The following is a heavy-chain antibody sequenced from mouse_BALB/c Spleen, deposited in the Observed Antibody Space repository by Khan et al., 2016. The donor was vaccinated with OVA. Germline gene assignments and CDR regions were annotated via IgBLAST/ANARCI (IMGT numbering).Heavy chain of an antibody. CDR3: SNGNYGWFAY. Sequence: EVELVESGGGLVEPGGSLKRSCAASGFTFSSFVMSWFRQTPEKRLEWVETISSAANYTYYSERVKGRFNINRDNATNTLYLQMTILSSVNTAIYSCSNGNYGWFAYCGQGTLVPVST. J-gene: IGHJ3*01. V-gene: IGHV5-9-1*01. CDR2: ISSAANYT. D-gene: IGHD2-1*01. CDR1: GFTFSSFV.